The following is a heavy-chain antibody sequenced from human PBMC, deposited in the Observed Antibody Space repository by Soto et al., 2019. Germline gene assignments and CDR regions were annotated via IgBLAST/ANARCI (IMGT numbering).Heavy chain of an antibody. J-gene: IGHJ3*02. CDR2: INPSGGST. CDR3: ARTDYDILTGSLDAFDI. Sequence: GASVKVSCKASGYTFPSYYMHWVRQAPGQGLEWMGIINPSGGSTSYAQKFQGRVTMTRDTSTSTVYMELSSLRSEDTAVYYCARTDYDILTGSLDAFDIWGQGTMVTVSS. V-gene: IGHV1-46*03. D-gene: IGHD3-9*01. CDR1: GYTFPSYY.